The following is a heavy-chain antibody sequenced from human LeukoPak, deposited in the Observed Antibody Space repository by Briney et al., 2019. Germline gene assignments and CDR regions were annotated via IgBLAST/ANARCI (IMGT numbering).Heavy chain of an antibody. CDR2: ISYDGSNK. CDR3: AKDTRRFGEFPAFDY. CDR1: GFTFSSYA. V-gene: IGHV3-30-3*01. D-gene: IGHD3-10*01. Sequence: GGSLRLSCAASGFTFSSYAMHWVRQAPGKGLEWVAVISYDGSNKYYADSVKGRFTISRDNSKNTLYLQMNSLRAEDTAVYYCAKDTRRFGEFPAFDYWGQGTLVTVSS. J-gene: IGHJ4*02.